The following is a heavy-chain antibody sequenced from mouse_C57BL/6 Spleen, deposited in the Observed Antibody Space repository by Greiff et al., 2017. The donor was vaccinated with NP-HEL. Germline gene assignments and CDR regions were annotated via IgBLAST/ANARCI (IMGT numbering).Heavy chain of an antibody. CDR2: IYPRDGST. CDR3: ARRGFGLRRRFAY. D-gene: IGHD2-4*01. Sequence: VQLQQSGPELVKPGASVKLSCKASGYTFTSYDINWVKQRPGQGLEWIGRIYPRDGSTKYNEKFKGKATLTVDTSSSTAYMELHSLTSEDSAVYFCARRGFGLRRRFAYWGQGTLVTVSA. CDR1: GYTFTSYD. V-gene: IGHV1-85*01. J-gene: IGHJ3*01.